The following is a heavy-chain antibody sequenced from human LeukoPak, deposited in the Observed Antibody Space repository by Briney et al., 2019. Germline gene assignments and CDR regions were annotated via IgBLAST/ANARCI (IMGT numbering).Heavy chain of an antibody. Sequence: SQTLSLTCAISGDSVPSNSAAWNWIRQSPSRGLEWLGRTYYRSKWYNDYAVSVKSRITINPDTSKNQFSLQLNSVTPEDTAVYYCAREGIAVAGRGRFDPWGQGTLVTVSS. D-gene: IGHD6-19*01. J-gene: IGHJ5*02. CDR2: TYYRSKWYN. V-gene: IGHV6-1*01. CDR3: AREGIAVAGRGRFDP. CDR1: GDSVPSNSAA.